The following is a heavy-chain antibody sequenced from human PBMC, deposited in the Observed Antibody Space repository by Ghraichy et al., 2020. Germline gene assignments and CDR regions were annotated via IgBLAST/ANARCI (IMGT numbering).Heavy chain of an antibody. CDR1: GFSFNDYI. J-gene: IGHJ4*02. V-gene: IGHV3-21*01. CDR3: ARVVGIAPAGPLDF. D-gene: IGHD2-21*01. Sequence: GESLNISCAGSGFSFNDYIINWVRQAPGKGLEWVSSISSSGDFRYYAASVKGRFTISRDYAKNSVSLEMDSLRVEDTALYYCARVVGIAPAGPLDFWGQGNLVTGAS. CDR2: ISSSGDFR.